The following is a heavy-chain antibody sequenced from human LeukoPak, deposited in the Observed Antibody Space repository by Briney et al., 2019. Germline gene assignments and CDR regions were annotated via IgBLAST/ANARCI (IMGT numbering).Heavy chain of an antibody. CDR2: MNPDSGET. D-gene: IGHD2-15*01. Sequence: GDSVKVSCKASAYTFSEYDISWVRQATGQGLEWVGWMNPDSGETGYAQKFQGRVTMTRDTSISTAYMELSKLTSEDTAVYYCARVLSHGVPTYYFDYWGQGTLVTVSS. V-gene: IGHV1-8*01. CDR1: AYTFSEYD. CDR3: ARVLSHGVPTYYFDY. J-gene: IGHJ4*02.